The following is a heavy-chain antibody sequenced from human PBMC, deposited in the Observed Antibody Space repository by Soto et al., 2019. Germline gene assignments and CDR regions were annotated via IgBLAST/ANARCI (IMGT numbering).Heavy chain of an antibody. CDR2: IYSSGSA. V-gene: IGHV4-59*01. D-gene: IGHD3-3*01. CDR1: GGSISSSY. CDR3: ARDYDPGGYHYYTDV. Sequence: QVQLQESGPGLVKPSETLSLTCTVSGGSISSSYWSSIRQAPGKALEWIGYIYSSGSATYNPSLKSRVTLSVDTSKNQFSLKLSSVTAADTAVYYCARDYDPGGYHYYTDVWGKGTTVTVSS. J-gene: IGHJ6*03.